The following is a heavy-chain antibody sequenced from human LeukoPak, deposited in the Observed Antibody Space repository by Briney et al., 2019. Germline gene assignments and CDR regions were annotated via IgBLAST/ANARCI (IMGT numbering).Heavy chain of an antibody. V-gene: IGHV4-34*01. CDR3: ARDVDTAMVSWFDP. CDR1: GGSFSGYY. Sequence: SETLSLTCAVYGGSFSGYYWSWIRQPPGKGLEWIGEINHSGSTNYNPSLKSRVTISVDTSKNQFSLKLSSVTAADTAVYYCARDVDTAMVSWFDPWGQGTLVTVSS. J-gene: IGHJ5*02. CDR2: INHSGST. D-gene: IGHD5-18*01.